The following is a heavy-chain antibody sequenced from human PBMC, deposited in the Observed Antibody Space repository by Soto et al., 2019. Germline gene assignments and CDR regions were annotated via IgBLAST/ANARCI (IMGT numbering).Heavy chain of an antibody. D-gene: IGHD5-12*01. V-gene: IGHV1-69*13. CDR2: IIPMVGTP. CDR1: GVPFNRPD. J-gene: IGHJ4*02. CDR3: ATSEGRDGYSFDY. Sequence: SVKASSKVSGVPFNRPDIRWVRQAPGQGLEGMGAIIPMVGTPHDAENFQERVTITADESTGTAYLELSSLTSEDTAVYYCATSEGRDGYSFDYWGPGTLVTVSS.